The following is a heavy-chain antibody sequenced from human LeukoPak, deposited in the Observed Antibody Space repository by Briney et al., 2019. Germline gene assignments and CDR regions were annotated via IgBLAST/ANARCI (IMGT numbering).Heavy chain of an antibody. CDR1: GFSFRSCS. D-gene: IGHD1-1*01. V-gene: IGHV3-21*01. CDR3: ARDRLEGGETFDS. Sequence: GGSLRLSCAASGFSFRSCSMDWVRQAPGKGLEWVSSITGSSYISYADSVKGRFTISRDNAENSLFLQMNSLRPEDTAVYFCARDRLEGGETFDSWGQGTLVTVSS. J-gene: IGHJ4*02. CDR2: ITGSSYI.